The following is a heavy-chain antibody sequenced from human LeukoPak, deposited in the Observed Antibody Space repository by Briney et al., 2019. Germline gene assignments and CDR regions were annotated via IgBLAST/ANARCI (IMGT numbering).Heavy chain of an antibody. CDR2: ISYDGSNK. J-gene: IGHJ4*03. Sequence: GGSLRLSCAASGFTFSSYAMHWVRQAPGKGLEWVAVISYDGSNKYYADSVKGRFTISRDNSKNTLYLQMNSLRAEDTAVYYCARCGEWELPTGLDYWGQGSVVTVSS. CDR1: GFTFSSYA. D-gene: IGHD1-26*01. V-gene: IGHV3-30*01. CDR3: ARCGEWELPTGLDY.